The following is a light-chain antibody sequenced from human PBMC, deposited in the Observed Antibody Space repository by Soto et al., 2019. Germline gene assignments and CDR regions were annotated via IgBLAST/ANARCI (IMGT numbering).Light chain of an antibody. CDR2: DAS. V-gene: IGKV1-5*01. CDR3: QQYNSYSGT. Sequence: DIQMTQSPSTLSASVGDRVTITCRASQSINGWLAWYQQKPGKAPKLLIYDASSLESGVPSRFSGSGSGTEFTLTISSLQPDVFATYYCQQYNSYSGTFGQGTKVDIK. CDR1: QSINGW. J-gene: IGKJ1*01.